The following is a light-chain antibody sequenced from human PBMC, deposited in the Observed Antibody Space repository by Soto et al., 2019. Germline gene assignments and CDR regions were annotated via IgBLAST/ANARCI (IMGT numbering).Light chain of an antibody. CDR2: DNN. CDR3: ATWDGSLPGEV. J-gene: IGLJ2*01. Sequence: QSVLTQSPSVSAAPEQKVPISSSGSISNIGNNYVTWYQQLPGTDPKLLIYDNNKQPSGIPDRFSGSKSGTSGTLDITGLQTGDEAEYYGATWDGSLPGEVFGGGTKLTVL. V-gene: IGLV1-51*01. CDR1: ISNIGNNY.